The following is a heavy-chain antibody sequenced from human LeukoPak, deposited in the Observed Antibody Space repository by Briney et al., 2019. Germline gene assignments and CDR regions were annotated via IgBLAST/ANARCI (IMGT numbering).Heavy chain of an antibody. J-gene: IGHJ4*02. V-gene: IGHV4-39*01. CDR3: ASEPREYYYDSSGFFDY. CDR2: VHFNGRT. Sequence: SETLSLTCSVSGDSVISGHYCWGWVRQPPGKGLEWIASVHFNGRTYSNPSLSGRVTISVDTSKNQFSLKLSSVTAADTAVYYCASEPREYYYDSSGFFDYWGQGTLVTVSS. D-gene: IGHD3-22*01. CDR1: GDSVISGHYC.